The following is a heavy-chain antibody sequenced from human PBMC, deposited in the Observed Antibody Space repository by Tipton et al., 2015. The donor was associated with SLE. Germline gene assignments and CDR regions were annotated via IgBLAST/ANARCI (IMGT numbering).Heavy chain of an antibody. V-gene: IGHV4-59*11. CDR1: GGSISSHY. Sequence: TLSLTCTVSGGSISSHYWSWIRQSPGKGLEWIGYFYYSGSTKYNPSLKSRVTISGDTSKNQFSLKLSSVTAADTAVYYCASTSAYYYYGMDVWGQGTTVTVSS. J-gene: IGHJ6*02. D-gene: IGHD6-6*01. CDR2: FYYSGST. CDR3: ASTSAYYYYGMDV.